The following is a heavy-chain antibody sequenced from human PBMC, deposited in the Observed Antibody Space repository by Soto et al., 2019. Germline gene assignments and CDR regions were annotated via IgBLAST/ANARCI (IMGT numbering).Heavy chain of an antibody. CDR3: ARNDAYDLEV. J-gene: IGHJ6*02. CDR1: GGSISTTYW. V-gene: IGHV4-4*02. Sequence: QVQLQESGPGLVKPSGTLSLTCAVSGGSISTTYWWSWVRQSPGKGLEWIGEIHHGTGTNYNPSLSSQVTISLDKSKTQLFLRLTSLPVAHTALYYCARNDAYDLEVWGQGTTVTVSS. CDR2: IHHGTGT. D-gene: IGHD5-12*01.